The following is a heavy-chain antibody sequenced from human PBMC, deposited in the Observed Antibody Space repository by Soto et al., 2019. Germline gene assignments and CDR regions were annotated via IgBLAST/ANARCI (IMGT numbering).Heavy chain of an antibody. D-gene: IGHD1-26*01. CDR2: IHYSGST. J-gene: IGHJ4*02. CDR1: GGSINTFY. V-gene: IGHV4-59*01. Sequence: QVQLQESGPGLVKPSETLSLTCTVSGGSINTFYWSWIRQPPGKGLEWIGYIHYSGSTNYNPSLKSRVTISLETSKNQFSLNLRSVTAADTAVYYCARAGFSGSYYDIDYWGQGTLVTVSS. CDR3: ARAGFSGSYYDIDY.